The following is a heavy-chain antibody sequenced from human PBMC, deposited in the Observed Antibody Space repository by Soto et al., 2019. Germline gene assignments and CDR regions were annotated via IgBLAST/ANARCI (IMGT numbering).Heavy chain of an antibody. CDR1: GFLFSPYG. J-gene: IGHJ4*02. V-gene: IGHV3-30*18. CDR2: ISYDGSNK. D-gene: IGHD3-22*01. CDR3: AKALGGYYDSSGYHSFDF. Sequence: QVQLVESGGGVVQPGRSLRLSCAASGFLFSPYGMHWVRQAPGKGLEWVAVISYDGSNKYYGDSVKGRFSISRDNSKNTLYLQMNSLRAEDTAVYYCAKALGGYYDSSGYHSFDFWGQGTLVTVSS.